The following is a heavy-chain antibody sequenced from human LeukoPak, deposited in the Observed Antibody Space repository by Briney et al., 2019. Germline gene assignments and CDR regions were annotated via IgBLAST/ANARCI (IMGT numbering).Heavy chain of an antibody. V-gene: IGHV3-48*01. CDR3: ARGGYYDTSAPFDY. CDR2: ISSSDTVI. CDR1: VFTFSDYS. D-gene: IGHD3-22*01. J-gene: IGHJ4*02. Sequence: GGSLRLSCVASVFTFSDYSMKWVRQAPGKGLEWLSYISSSDTVIYYADSVKGRFTTSRDNAKSSLYLLMNSLRAEDTAVYYCARGGYYDTSAPFDYWGQGTLVTVSS.